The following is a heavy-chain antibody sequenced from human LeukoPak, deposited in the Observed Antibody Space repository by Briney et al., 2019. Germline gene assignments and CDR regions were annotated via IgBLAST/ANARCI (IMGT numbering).Heavy chain of an antibody. CDR3: AKRQVYYYDSRASTNYFDY. CDR1: GFTFSSYA. Sequence: PPGGSLRLSCAASGFTFSSYAMSWVRQAPGKGREWVSAISGSGGSTYYADSVKGRFTISRDNSKKTLYLQMNSLRAEDTAVYYCAKRQVYYYDSRASTNYFDYWGQGTLVTVSS. D-gene: IGHD3-22*01. J-gene: IGHJ4*02. CDR2: ISGSGGST. V-gene: IGHV3-23*01.